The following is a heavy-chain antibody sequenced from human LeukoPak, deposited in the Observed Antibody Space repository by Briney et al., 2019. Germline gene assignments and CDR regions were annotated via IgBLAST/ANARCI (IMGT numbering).Heavy chain of an antibody. CDR3: ARGYDYGDYVGDFDY. CDR1: GFTFSKYD. J-gene: IGHJ4*02. Sequence: GGSLRLSCAASGFTFSKYDMHWVRQAPGKGLGWVAVMSYAGSNKYYADSVKGRFTISRDNSKNTLYLQMNGLRSDDTAVYYCARGYDYGDYVGDFDYWGQGTLVTVSS. D-gene: IGHD4-17*01. CDR2: MSYAGSNK. V-gene: IGHV3-30*03.